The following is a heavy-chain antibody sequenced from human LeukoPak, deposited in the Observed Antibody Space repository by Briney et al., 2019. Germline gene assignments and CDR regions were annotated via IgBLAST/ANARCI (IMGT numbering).Heavy chain of an antibody. CDR3: AAQWLTGRVMTG. D-gene: IGHD6-19*01. CDR2: VNHSGST. Sequence: SETLSLTCAVYGGSFGGYYWSWIRQPPGKGLEWIGEVNHSGSTDHNPSLKSRVTISVDTSKNQFSLKLSSLTAADTAVYYCAAQWLTGRVMTGWGQGTLVTVSS. V-gene: IGHV4-34*01. CDR1: GGSFGGYY. J-gene: IGHJ4*02.